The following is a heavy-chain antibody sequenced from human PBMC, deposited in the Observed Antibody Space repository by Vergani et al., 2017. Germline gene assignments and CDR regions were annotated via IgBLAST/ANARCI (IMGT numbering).Heavy chain of an antibody. CDR1: GGTFSSYA. CDR2: IIPILGIE. CDR3: ARLPSVRGVIK. J-gene: IGHJ4*02. V-gene: IGHV1-69*04. D-gene: IGHD3-10*01. Sequence: QVQLVQSGAEVKKPGSSVKVSCKASGGTFSSYAISWVRQAPGQGLEWMGRIIPILGIENYAQKFQGRVTITADKSTSAAYMELSSLRSEDTAVYYCARLPSVRGVIKWGQGSLVTVSS.